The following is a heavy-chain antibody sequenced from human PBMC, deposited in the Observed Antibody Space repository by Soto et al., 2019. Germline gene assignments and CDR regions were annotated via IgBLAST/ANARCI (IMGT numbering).Heavy chain of an antibody. Sequence: EVQLLESGGGLVQPGGSLRLSCAASGFTFSSYAMSWVRQAPGKGLEWVSAISGSGGTRYYAESVKGRFTISRDNSKNMLYLQMNSLRAEDTAVYYCAKRNYDSSGYYTNWFDPRGQGTLVTVSS. D-gene: IGHD3-22*01. CDR3: AKRNYDSSGYYTNWFDP. CDR2: ISGSGGTR. J-gene: IGHJ5*02. CDR1: GFTFSSYA. V-gene: IGHV3-23*01.